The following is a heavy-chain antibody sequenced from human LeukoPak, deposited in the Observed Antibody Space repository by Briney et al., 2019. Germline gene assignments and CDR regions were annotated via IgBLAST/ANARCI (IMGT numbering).Heavy chain of an antibody. CDR3: ARGLRFLEWSSIIKWFDP. D-gene: IGHD3-3*01. J-gene: IGHJ5*02. CDR1: GGTFSSYA. CDR2: IIPILGIA. Sequence: AASVKVSCKASGGTFSSYAISWVRQAPGQGLEWMGRIIPILGIANYAQKFQGRVTITADESTSTAYMELSSLRSEDTAVYYCARGLRFLEWSSIIKWFDPWGQGTLVTVSS. V-gene: IGHV1-69*04.